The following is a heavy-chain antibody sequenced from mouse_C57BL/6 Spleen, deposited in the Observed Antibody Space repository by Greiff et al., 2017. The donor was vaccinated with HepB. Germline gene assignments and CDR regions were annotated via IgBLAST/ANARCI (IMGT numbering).Heavy chain of an antibody. D-gene: IGHD1-1*01. CDR2: INPSSGYT. CDR3: ARFGTYGSSYVDY. CDR1: GYTFTSYT. V-gene: IGHV1-4*01. Sequence: QVQLQQSGAELARPGASVKMSCKASGYTFTSYTMHWVKQRPGQGLEWIGYINPSSGYTKYNQKFKDKATLTADKSSSTAYMQLSSLTSEDAAVYYCARFGTYGSSYVDYWGQGTTLTVSS. J-gene: IGHJ2*01.